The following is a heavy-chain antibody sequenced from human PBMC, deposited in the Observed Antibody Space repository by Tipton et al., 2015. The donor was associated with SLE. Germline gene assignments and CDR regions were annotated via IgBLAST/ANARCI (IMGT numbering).Heavy chain of an antibody. CDR3: ARSGSYPYYYYYMDV. J-gene: IGHJ6*03. D-gene: IGHD1-26*01. Sequence: TLSLTCTVSGASISSYYWSWIRQSPGRGLEWIGYLWHSGTSNYNPSLKSRVSMSVDKSKSQFSLKLNSVTAADTAVYYCARSGSYPYYYYYMDVWGKGTTVTVSS. CDR2: LWHSGTS. CDR1: GASISSYY. V-gene: IGHV4-59*08.